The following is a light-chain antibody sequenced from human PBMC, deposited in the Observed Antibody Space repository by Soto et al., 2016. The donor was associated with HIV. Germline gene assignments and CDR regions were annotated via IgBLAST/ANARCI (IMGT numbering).Light chain of an antibody. J-gene: IGKJ5*01. CDR3: QQLQNXPFT. CDR2: GAS. V-gene: IGKV1-9*01. Sequence: DIQLTQSPSFLSASVGDRVLFACRANQDITTYLAWYQQKPGQAPKLLIYGASTLQSGVPSRFSGSGSGTEFTLTINNVQPDDVAVYYCQQLQNXPFTFGQGTPLDI. CDR1: QDITTY.